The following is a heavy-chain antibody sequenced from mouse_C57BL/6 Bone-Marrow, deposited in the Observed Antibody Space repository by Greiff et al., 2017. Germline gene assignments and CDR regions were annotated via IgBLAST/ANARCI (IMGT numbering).Heavy chain of an antibody. J-gene: IGHJ1*03. Sequence: VQLQQSGAELARPGASVKLSCKASGYTFTSYGISWVKQRTGQGLEWIGEIYPRSGNTYYNEKFKGKATLTADKSSSTAYMELRSLTSEDSAVYFCAREVLRYPSSWYFDVWGTGTTVTVSS. CDR3: AREVLRYPSSWYFDV. V-gene: IGHV1-81*01. CDR1: GYTFTSYG. CDR2: IYPRSGNT. D-gene: IGHD1-1*01.